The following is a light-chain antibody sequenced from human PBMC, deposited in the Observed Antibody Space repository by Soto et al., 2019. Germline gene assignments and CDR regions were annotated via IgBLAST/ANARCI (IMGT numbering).Light chain of an antibody. V-gene: IGKV3-11*01. CDR1: QSVSSY. CDR3: QQRSNWPWT. J-gene: IGKJ1*01. CDR2: DAS. Sequence: EIVLTQSPATLSLSPGERATLSCRASQSVSSYLAWYQQKPGQAPRLLIYDASTRATGIPSRFSGSGSGTDFTLTIRSLEPEDFAVYYCQQRSNWPWTFGQGTKVEIK.